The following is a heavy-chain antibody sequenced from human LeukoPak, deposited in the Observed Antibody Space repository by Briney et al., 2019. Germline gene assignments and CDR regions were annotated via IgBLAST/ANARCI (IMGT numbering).Heavy chain of an antibody. CDR3: ARVGASCSSTSCPSGNWFDP. Sequence: PGGSLRLSCAASGFTFSSYWMHWVRQAPGKGLVWVSRINSDGSSTSYADSVKGRFTISRDNAKNTLYLQMNSLRAEDTAVYYCARVGASCSSTSCPSGNWFDPWGQGTLVTVSS. V-gene: IGHV3-74*01. J-gene: IGHJ5*02. CDR2: INSDGSST. D-gene: IGHD2-2*01. CDR1: GFTFSSYW.